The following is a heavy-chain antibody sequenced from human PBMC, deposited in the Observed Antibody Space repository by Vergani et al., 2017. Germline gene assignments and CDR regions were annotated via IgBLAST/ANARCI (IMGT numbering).Heavy chain of an antibody. CDR1: GYSISSGYY. Sequence: QVQLQESGPGLVKPSETLSLTCAVSGYSISSGYYWGWIRQPPGKGLEWIGSIYHSGSTYYNPSLKSRVTISVDTSKNQFSLKLSSVTAADTAVYYCARVGFGSSSLYIDDGGQGTLVTVSS. V-gene: IGHV4-38-2*01. J-gene: IGHJ4*02. D-gene: IGHD6-6*01. CDR2: IYHSGST. CDR3: ARVGFGSSSLYIDD.